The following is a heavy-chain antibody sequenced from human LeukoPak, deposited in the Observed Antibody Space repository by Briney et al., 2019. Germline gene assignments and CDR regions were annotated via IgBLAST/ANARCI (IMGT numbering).Heavy chain of an antibody. CDR2: IITIFGTA. Sequence: SVKVSCKASGGTFSSYAISWVRQAPGQGLEWMGGIITIFGTANYAQKFQGRVTITADESTSTAYMELSSLRSEDTAVYYCAGGPTDYCSSTSCYAALDYWGQGTLVTVSS. CDR3: AGGPTDYCSSTSCYAALDY. V-gene: IGHV1-69*13. D-gene: IGHD2-2*01. CDR1: GGTFSSYA. J-gene: IGHJ4*02.